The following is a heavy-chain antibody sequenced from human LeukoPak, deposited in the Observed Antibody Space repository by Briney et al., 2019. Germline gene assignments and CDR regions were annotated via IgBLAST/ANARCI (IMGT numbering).Heavy chain of an antibody. CDR3: ARDDSDFAY. V-gene: IGHV4-38-2*02. CDR2: IHHSGTT. CDR1: DYSISSGFY. J-gene: IGHJ4*02. D-gene: IGHD4-11*01. Sequence: SETLSLTCTVSDYSISSGFYWGWIRQPPGKGLEWLGSIHHSGTTHYNPSLMSQVTISVDTSKSHISLKVTSVTASDTAVYYCARDDSDFAYWGQGTLVTASS.